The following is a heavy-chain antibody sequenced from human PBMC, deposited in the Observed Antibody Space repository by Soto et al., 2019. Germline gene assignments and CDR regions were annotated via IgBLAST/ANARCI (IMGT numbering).Heavy chain of an antibody. CDR3: ARAHRYCSGGSCYPAPIDY. J-gene: IGHJ4*02. CDR2: INQDGSEK. Sequence: GGSLRLSCAASGFTFSSYWMSWVRQAPGKGLEWVANINQDGSEKYYVDSVKGRFTISRDNAKNSLYLQMNSLRAEDTAVYYCARAHRYCSGGSCYPAPIDYWGQGTLVTVSS. CDR1: GFTFSSYW. V-gene: IGHV3-7*03. D-gene: IGHD2-15*01.